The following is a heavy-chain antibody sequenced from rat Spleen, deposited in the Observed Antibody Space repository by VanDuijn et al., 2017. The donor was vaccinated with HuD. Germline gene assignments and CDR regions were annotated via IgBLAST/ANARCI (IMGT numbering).Heavy chain of an antibody. CDR1: GFTFNNYW. CDR3: TRRSSYMGVMDA. D-gene: IGHD1-2*01. J-gene: IGHJ4*01. CDR2: ITNTGGST. V-gene: IGHV5-31*01. Sequence: EVQLVESGGGLVQPGRSLKLSCVASGFTFNNYWMTWIRQAPGKGLEWVASITNTGGSTYYPDSVKGRFTISRDNAKSTLYLQMNSLRSEDTATYYCTRRSSYMGVMDAWGQGASVTVSS.